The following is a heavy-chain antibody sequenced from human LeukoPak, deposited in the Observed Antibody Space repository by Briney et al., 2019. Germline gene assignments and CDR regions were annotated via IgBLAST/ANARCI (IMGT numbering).Heavy chain of an antibody. Sequence: GGSLRLSCAASGFTFSTFDMHWVRQVTGKGLEWVSGIGTAGDTYYTGSVKGRFTISRENAKNTLYPQMNSLRAEDTAVYYCARDLYSSGWYGDFDDYWGQGTLVTVSS. CDR3: ARDLYSSGWYGDFDDY. CDR2: IGTAGDT. D-gene: IGHD6-19*01. CDR1: GFTFSTFD. J-gene: IGHJ4*02. V-gene: IGHV3-13*01.